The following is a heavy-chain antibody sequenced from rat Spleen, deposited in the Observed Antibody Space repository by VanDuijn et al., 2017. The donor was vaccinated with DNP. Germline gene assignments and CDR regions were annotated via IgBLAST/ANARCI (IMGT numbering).Heavy chain of an antibody. J-gene: IGHJ1*01. CDR1: GYTFTTYY. D-gene: IGHD1-4*01. V-gene: IGHV1-43*01. CDR2: INTGSGGT. CDR3: ARRRLPYWYFDF. Sequence: QVQLQQSGAELAKPGSSVMISCKASGYTFTTYYITWIKQTTGQGLEYIGYINTGSGGTNYNEKFRGKATLTVDTSSNTAFMQLSSLTPDDSAVYYCARRRLPYWYFDFWGPGTMVTVSS.